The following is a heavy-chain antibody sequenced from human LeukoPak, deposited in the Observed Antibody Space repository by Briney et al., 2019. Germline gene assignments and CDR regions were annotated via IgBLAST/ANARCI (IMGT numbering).Heavy chain of an antibody. Sequence: PSQTLSLTCTVSGGSISSGDYYWSWIRHPPGNGLEWIGYIYHSWSTYYTPSLKSRLSMSLDTSKNQFSLNLSSVTAADTAVYYCARGWNAPGDYWGQGTLVTVSS. V-gene: IGHV4-30-4*01. J-gene: IGHJ4*02. CDR2: IYHSWST. CDR1: GGSISSGDYY. D-gene: IGHD1-1*01. CDR3: ARGWNAPGDY.